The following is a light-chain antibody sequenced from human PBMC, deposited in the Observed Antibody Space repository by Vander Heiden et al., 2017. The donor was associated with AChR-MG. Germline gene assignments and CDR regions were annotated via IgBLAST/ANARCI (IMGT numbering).Light chain of an antibody. Sequence: EIVMTQSPATLSVSPGERATLSCRASQSVSSNLARYQQKPGQAPRLLIYGASTRATGAARFSGSGSGTEFTLTISSLQSEEFAVYYCQQYNNWPRTFGQGTKVKIK. V-gene: IGKV3-15*01. CDR3: QQYNNWPRT. CDR2: GAS. J-gene: IGKJ1*01. CDR1: QSVSSN.